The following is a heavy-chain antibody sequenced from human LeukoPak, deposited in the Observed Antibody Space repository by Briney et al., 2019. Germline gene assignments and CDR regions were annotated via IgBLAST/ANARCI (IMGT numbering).Heavy chain of an antibody. CDR3: ARDFSNYGFDP. D-gene: IGHD4-11*01. Sequence: SETLSLTCTVSGASISTPSWSWIRQAPGKGLEWIGYIYSSGSTNYNPSLKSRVTISVDTSKNQFSLKLSSVTAADTAVYYCARDFSNYGFDPWGQGTLVTVSS. CDR1: GASISTPS. CDR2: IYSSGST. J-gene: IGHJ5*02. V-gene: IGHV4-59*11.